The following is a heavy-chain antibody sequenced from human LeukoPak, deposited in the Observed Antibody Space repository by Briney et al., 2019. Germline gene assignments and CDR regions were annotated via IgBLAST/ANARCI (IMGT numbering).Heavy chain of an antibody. V-gene: IGHV4-61*02. CDR3: ARDRRTGTTLSFDQ. CDR2: IYTSGST. J-gene: IGHJ4*02. D-gene: IGHD1-7*01. Sequence: SETVSPTCTVSGGSISSGSYYWSWIRQPAGKGLEWIGRIYTSGSTNYNPSLKSRVTISVDTSKNQFSLKLSSVTAADTAVYYCARDRRTGTTLSFDQWGQGPVLSVSS. CDR1: GGSISSGSYY.